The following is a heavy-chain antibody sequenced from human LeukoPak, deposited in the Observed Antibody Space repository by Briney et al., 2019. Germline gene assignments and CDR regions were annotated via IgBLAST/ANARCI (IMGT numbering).Heavy chain of an antibody. Sequence: AETLSHLCTVAGDSINSYFRTWIRQPPGKGLEWIGYIYYSGSTNYNPSLKSRVTISVDTSKNQFSLRLTSVTAADTAVYYCARSLRQQLVTGWFDFWGQGTLVTVSS. J-gene: IGHJ5*01. D-gene: IGHD6-13*01. CDR3: ARSLRQQLVTGWFDF. CDR2: IYYSGST. V-gene: IGHV4-59*01. CDR1: GDSINSYF.